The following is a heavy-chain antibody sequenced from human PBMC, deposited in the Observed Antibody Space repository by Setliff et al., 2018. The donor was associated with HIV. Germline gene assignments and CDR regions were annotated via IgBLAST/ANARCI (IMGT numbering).Heavy chain of an antibody. CDR1: GFTFSSYT. Sequence: SGGSLRLSCTASGFTFSSYTMNWVRQAPGKGLEWISYISTSGTIYYADSVKGRFTISRDDAKNSLFLQMNSLRSEDTAVYYCVTGTDEWELHYFEFWGLGTLVTVSS. D-gene: IGHD1-26*01. J-gene: IGHJ4*02. V-gene: IGHV3-48*04. CDR2: ISTSGTI. CDR3: VTGTDEWELHYFEF.